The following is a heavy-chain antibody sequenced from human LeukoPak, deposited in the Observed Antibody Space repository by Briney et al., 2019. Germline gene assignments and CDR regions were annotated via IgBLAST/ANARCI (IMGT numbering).Heavy chain of an antibody. Sequence: PSETLSLTCTVSGGSISSYYWSWIRQPPGKGLEWIGYIYYSGSTNYNPSLKSRVTISVDTSKNQFSLKLISVTAADTDVYYWARRIHCCGGKSYYYYYGMDVWGQGTTVTVSS. CDR1: GGSISSYY. J-gene: IGHJ6*02. CDR3: ARRIHCCGGKSYYYYYGMDV. CDR2: IYYSGST. V-gene: IGHV4-59*01. D-gene: IGHD4-23*01.